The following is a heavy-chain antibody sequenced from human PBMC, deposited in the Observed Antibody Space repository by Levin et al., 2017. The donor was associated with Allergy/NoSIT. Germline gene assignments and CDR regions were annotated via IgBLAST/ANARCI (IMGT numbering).Heavy chain of an antibody. D-gene: IGHD1-7*01. J-gene: IGHJ4*02. CDR1: GGTFSSYA. CDR2: IIPILGIA. Sequence: VASVKVSCKASGGTFSSYAISWVRQAPGQGLEWMGRIIPILGIANYAQKFQGRVTITADKSTSTAYMELSSLRSEDTAVYYCARVGGGWNSPFDYWGQGTLVTVSS. V-gene: IGHV1-69*04. CDR3: ARVGGGWNSPFDY.